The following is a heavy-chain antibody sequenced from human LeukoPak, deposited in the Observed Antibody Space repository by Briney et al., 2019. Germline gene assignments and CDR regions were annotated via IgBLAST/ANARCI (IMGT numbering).Heavy chain of an antibody. D-gene: IGHD6-19*01. J-gene: IGHJ4*02. CDR2: IKQDGSEK. V-gene: IGHV3-7*01. CDR1: GFTLSSYR. Sequence: HPGGSLRLSCAAWGFTLSSYRMSGVREAPGEGGEGGANIKQDGSEKYYVYSVKGRFTISRDNAKNSLYLQMNILRAEDTAVYYCARDKDTGYSSGWYSDYWGQGTLVTVSS. CDR3: ARDKDTGYSSGWYSDY.